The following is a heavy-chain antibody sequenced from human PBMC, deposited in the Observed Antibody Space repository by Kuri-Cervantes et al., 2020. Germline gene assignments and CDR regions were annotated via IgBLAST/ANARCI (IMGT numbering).Heavy chain of an antibody. Sequence: GGSLRLSCKGSGYSFTSYWIGWVRQMPGKGLEWMGIIYPGDPDTRYSPSFQGQVTFSADKPISTAYLQWSSLKASDTAMYYCARHLGSSTWANHFDFWGQGTLVTVSS. J-gene: IGHJ4*02. V-gene: IGHV5-51*01. CDR3: ARHLGSSTWANHFDF. CDR2: IYPGDPDT. D-gene: IGHD6-13*01. CDR1: GYSFTSYW.